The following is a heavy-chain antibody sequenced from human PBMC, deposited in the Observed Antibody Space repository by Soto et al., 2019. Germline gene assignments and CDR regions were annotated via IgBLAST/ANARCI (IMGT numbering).Heavy chain of an antibody. V-gene: IGHV4-30-4*01. CDR3: ARDAGNIRYDIH. J-gene: IGHJ4*02. Sequence: LSTPAPVSGCSISSGDYYGTSIRQSRGKGVEWISDMYYSGSTYYNPSLKSPVTMSVHTSNNQFSLKLGSVTAADTAVYYCARDAGNIRYDIHWGQVTLVTVSS. CDR1: GCSISSGDYY. CDR2: MYYSGST. D-gene: IGHD3-9*01.